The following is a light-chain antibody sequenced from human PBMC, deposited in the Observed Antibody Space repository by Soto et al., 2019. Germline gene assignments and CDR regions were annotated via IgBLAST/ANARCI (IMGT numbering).Light chain of an antibody. CDR1: QGINGW. CDR3: QQYNSYST. Sequence: IQMTQSPSSVSASVGDRVTITCRASQGINGWLAWYQQKPGKAPKLLIYDASSLESGVPSRFSGSGSGTEFTLTISSLQPDDFATYYCQQYNSYSTFGQGTKVDIK. J-gene: IGKJ1*01. V-gene: IGKV1-5*01. CDR2: DAS.